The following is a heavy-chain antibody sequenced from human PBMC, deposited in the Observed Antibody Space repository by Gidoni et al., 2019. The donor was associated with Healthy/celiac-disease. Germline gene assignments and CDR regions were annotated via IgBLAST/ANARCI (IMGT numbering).Heavy chain of an antibody. CDR2: ISGSGCST. D-gene: IGHD3-22*01. CDR1: GFTFSSYA. J-gene: IGHJ4*02. V-gene: IGHV3-23*01. Sequence: EVQLLESGGGLVQPGGSLRLSCAASGFTFSSYAMSWVRQAPGKGLEWVSAISGSGCSTYYADSVQGRFTISRDNSKNTLYLQMNSLRAEDTAVYYCANEGDYYDSSAFDYWGQGTLVTVSS. CDR3: ANEGDYYDSSAFDY.